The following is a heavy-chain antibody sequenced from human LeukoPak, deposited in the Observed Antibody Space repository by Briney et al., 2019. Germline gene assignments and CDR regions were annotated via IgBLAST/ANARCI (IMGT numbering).Heavy chain of an antibody. V-gene: IGHV1-58*01. CDR3: AAVTVGATTDFDY. CDR1: GFAFTSSA. CDR2: IVVGSGNT. D-gene: IGHD1-26*01. Sequence: ASVKVSCKASGFAFTSSAVQWVRQARGQRLEWIGWIVVGSGNTNYAQKFQERVTITRDMSTSTAYMELSSLRSEDTAVYYCAAVTVGATTDFDYWGQGTLVTVSS. J-gene: IGHJ4*02.